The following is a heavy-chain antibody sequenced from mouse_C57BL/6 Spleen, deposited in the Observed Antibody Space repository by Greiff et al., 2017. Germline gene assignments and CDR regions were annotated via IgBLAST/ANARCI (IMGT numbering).Heavy chain of an antibody. Sequence: VQVVESGPGLVAPSQSLSITCTVSGFSLTSYGVHWVRQPPGKGLAWLVVIWSDGSTTYNSALKSRLSISKDNSKSQVFLIMNSLPTDDTAMYYCARKNYDGREYAMDYWGQGTSVTVSS. CDR2: IWSDGST. CDR1: GFSLTSYG. V-gene: IGHV2-6*02. CDR3: ARKNYDGREYAMDY. D-gene: IGHD1-1*01. J-gene: IGHJ4*01.